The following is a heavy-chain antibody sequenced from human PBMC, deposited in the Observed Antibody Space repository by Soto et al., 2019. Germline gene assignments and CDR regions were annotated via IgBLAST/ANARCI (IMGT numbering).Heavy chain of an antibody. CDR3: ARDLFETGYYDSSGPIGMDV. Sequence: SETLSLTCTVSGGSISSGGYYWSWIRQHPGKGLEWIGYIYYSGSTYYNPSLKSRVTISVDTSKNQFSLKLSSVTAADTAVYYCARDLFETGYYDSSGPIGMDVWGQGTTVTVSS. D-gene: IGHD3-22*01. CDR2: IYYSGST. J-gene: IGHJ6*02. V-gene: IGHV4-31*03. CDR1: GGSISSGGYY.